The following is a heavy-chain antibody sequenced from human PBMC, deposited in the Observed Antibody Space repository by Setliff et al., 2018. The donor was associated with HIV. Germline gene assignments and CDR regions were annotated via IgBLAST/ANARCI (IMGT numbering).Heavy chain of an antibody. CDR1: GYSISSGYY. J-gene: IGHJ3*01. D-gene: IGHD2-2*02. CDR3: ARDTHYCSSTSCYSPRDAFDV. V-gene: IGHV4-38-2*02. CDR2: IHHSGST. Sequence: ETLSLTCAVSGYSISSGYYWGWIRQPPGKGLEWIGSIHHSGSTYYNPSLKSRVTISVDTSKNQLSLKLSSVTAADTAVYYCARDTHYCSSTSCYSPRDAFDVWGQGTMVTVSS.